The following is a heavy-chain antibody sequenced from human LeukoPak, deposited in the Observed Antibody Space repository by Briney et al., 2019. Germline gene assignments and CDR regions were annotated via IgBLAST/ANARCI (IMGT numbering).Heavy chain of an antibody. CDR2: IYYSGST. J-gene: IGHJ3*02. CDR1: GGSISSSSYY. Sequence: SETLSLTCTVSGGSISSSSYYWGWIRQPPGKGLEWIGSIYYSGSTYYNPSLKSRVTISVDTSKNQFSLKLSSVTAADTAVYYCASSDTSRDAFDIWGQGTMVTVSS. V-gene: IGHV4-39*01. CDR3: ASSDTSRDAFDI. D-gene: IGHD6-13*01.